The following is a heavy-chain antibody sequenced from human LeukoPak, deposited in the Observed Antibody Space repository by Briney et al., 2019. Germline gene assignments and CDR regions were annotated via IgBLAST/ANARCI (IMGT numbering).Heavy chain of an antibody. J-gene: IGHJ4*02. CDR3: ARDRSDYYDSSGYYYHHFDY. CDR1: GGTFSSYA. CDR2: IIPILGIA. D-gene: IGHD3-22*01. V-gene: IGHV1-69*04. Sequence: SVKVSCKASGGTFSSYAISWVRQAPGQGLEWMGRIIPILGIANYAQKFQGRVTITADKSTSTAYMELSSLRSDDTAVYYCARDRSDYYDSSGYYYHHFDYWGQGTLVTVSS.